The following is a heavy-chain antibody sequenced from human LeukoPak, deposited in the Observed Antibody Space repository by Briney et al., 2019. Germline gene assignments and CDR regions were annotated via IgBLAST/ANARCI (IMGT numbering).Heavy chain of an antibody. J-gene: IGHJ5*02. D-gene: IGHD5-12*01. CDR2: ISTMSNYI. CDR3: SRDRLGGLDL. Sequence: GGSLRLSCAASGFDFSTYAINWVRQAPGKGLEWVSSISTMSNYIFYGDSVKGRFTISRDNAKNSVYLQMTSLRPEDTAVYYCSRDRLGGLDLWGQGTLVTVSS. V-gene: IGHV3-21*01. CDR1: GFDFSTYA.